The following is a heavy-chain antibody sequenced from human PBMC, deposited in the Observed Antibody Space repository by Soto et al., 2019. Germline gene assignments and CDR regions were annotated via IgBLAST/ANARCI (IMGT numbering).Heavy chain of an antibody. J-gene: IGHJ4*02. D-gene: IGHD6-19*01. CDR2: ISAYNGNT. CDR1: GYTFTSYG. CDR3: ARDLAVGLVDY. Sequence: QVQLVQSGAEVKKPRASVKVSCKASGYTFTSYGISWVRQAPGQGLEWMGWISAYNGNTKYAQKLQGRVTMTTDTSPSTAYMEVRSLRSDDTAVYYCARDLAVGLVDYWGQGTLVTVSS. V-gene: IGHV1-18*01.